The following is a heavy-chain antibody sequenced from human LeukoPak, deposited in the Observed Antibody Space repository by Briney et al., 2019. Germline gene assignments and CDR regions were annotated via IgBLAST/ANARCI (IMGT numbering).Heavy chain of an antibody. CDR2: IYYSGST. Sequence: ASETLSLTCTVSGGSISSYYWNWIRQPPGKGLEWIGYIYYSGSTNYNPSLKSRVTISVDTSKKQFSLKLRSVTAADTAVYYCARVAGKTNWFDPWGQGTLVTVSS. J-gene: IGHJ5*02. CDR1: GGSISSYY. CDR3: ARVAGKTNWFDP. D-gene: IGHD4-23*01. V-gene: IGHV4-59*01.